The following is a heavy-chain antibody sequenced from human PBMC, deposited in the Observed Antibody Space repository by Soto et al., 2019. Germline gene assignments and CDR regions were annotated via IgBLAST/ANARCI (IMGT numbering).Heavy chain of an antibody. Sequence: GGSLRLSCAASGFTFISYAMHWVRQAPGKGLEWVAVISYDGSNKYYADSVKGRFTISRDNSKNTLYLQMNSLRAEDTAVYYCARLLRVRWLLDFDYWGQGTLVTVSS. CDR1: GFTFISYA. V-gene: IGHV3-30-3*01. CDR2: ISYDGSNK. J-gene: IGHJ4*02. D-gene: IGHD3-9*01. CDR3: ARLLRVRWLLDFDY.